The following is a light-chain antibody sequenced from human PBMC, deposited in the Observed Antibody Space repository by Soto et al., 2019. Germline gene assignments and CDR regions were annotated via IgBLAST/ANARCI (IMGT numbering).Light chain of an antibody. CDR3: CSFAGSFILL. V-gene: IGLV2-11*01. CDR1: SSDVGGYNY. J-gene: IGLJ2*01. CDR2: DVS. Sequence: QSALTQPRSVSGSPGQSVTISCTGTSSDVGGYNYVTWYQQHPDKAPKLMIYDVSKRPSGVPDRFSGSKSGNTASLTISGLQAEDEADYYCCSFAGSFILLFGGGTKLPVL.